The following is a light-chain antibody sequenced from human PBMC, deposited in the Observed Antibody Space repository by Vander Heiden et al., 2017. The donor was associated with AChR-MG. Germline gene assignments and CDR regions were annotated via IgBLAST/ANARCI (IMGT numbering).Light chain of an antibody. CDR2: KYT. J-gene: IGLJ2*01. CDR3: QAWDSSSVV. V-gene: IGLV3-1*01. Sequence: SYELTQPPSVSVSPGQTASITCSGDKLGNKYVCWYQQKPGQSPVLVIYKYTNRPSGSPERFSGSNAGNTATLTISGTQAMDEADYYCQAWDSSSVVFGGGTKLTVL. CDR1: KLGNKY.